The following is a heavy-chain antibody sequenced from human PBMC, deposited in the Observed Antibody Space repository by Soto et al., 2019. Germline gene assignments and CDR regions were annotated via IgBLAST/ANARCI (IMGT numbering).Heavy chain of an antibody. V-gene: IGHV6-1*01. CDR1: GDSVSSNSAG. J-gene: IGHJ4*01. CDR2: TYYRSKWYY. Sequence: SQTLSLTCAITGDSVSSNSAGWSWVRQSPSRGLEWLGRTYYRSKWYYEYAVSVRGRITINPDTSKNQYSLQLNSVTPEDTAVYFRAGGEQYSGRIFDYWGQGTLVTVSS. D-gene: IGHD1-26*01. CDR3: AGGEQYSGRIFDY.